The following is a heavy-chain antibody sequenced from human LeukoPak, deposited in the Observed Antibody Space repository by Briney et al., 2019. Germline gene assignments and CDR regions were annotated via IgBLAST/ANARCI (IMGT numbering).Heavy chain of an antibody. Sequence: PGGSLRLSCAASVFTFSDHYMDWVRQAPGKGLEWVGRNRIKVDGYITQYAASVKGRFTISRDDSKASLYLQMKSLSTDDTAVYYCIRGYNSFDYCGQGTLVTVSS. D-gene: IGHD3-22*01. V-gene: IGHV3-72*01. CDR1: VFTFSDHY. CDR2: NRIKVDGYIT. CDR3: IRGYNSFDY. J-gene: IGHJ4*02.